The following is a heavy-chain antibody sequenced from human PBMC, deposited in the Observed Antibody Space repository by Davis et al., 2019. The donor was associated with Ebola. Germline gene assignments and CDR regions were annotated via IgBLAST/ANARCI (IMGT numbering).Heavy chain of an antibody. J-gene: IGHJ4*02. V-gene: IGHV3-53*01. Sequence: GESLKISCVASGFTVSSNYMSWVRQAPGKGLEWVSVIYSGGSTYYADSVKGRFTISRDNSKNTLYLQMNSLRAADTAVYYCARVRPGFGESTPHFDYWGQGTLVTVSS. CDR1: GFTVSSNY. D-gene: IGHD3-10*01. CDR3: ARVRPGFGESTPHFDY. CDR2: IYSGGST.